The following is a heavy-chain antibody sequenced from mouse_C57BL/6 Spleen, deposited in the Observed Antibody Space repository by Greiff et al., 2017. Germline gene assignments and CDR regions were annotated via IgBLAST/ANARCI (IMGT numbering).Heavy chain of an antibody. CDR1: GFNIKDYY. Sequence: VQLQQSGAELVKPGASVKLSCTASGFNIKDYYMHWVKQRTEQGLEWIGRLDPEDGETIYAPKFQGKATITADTSSNTAYLQLSSLTSEDTAVYYCARGHGSSYYAMDYWGQGTSVTVSS. V-gene: IGHV14-2*01. CDR3: ARGHGSSYYAMDY. D-gene: IGHD1-1*01. CDR2: LDPEDGET. J-gene: IGHJ4*01.